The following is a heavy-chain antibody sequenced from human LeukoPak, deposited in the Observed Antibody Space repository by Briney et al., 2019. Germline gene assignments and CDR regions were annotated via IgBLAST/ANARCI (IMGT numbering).Heavy chain of an antibody. CDR3: ARDRRVYSSSWPIDY. CDR1: GYTFTSYG. D-gene: IGHD6-13*01. CDR2: ISAYNGNT. V-gene: IGHV1-18*01. Sequence: VASVKVSCKASGYTFTSYGISWVRQAPGQGLEWMGWISAYNGNTNYAQKLQGRVTMTTDTSTSTAYMELRSLRSDDTAVYYCARDRRVYSSSWPIDYWGQGTLVTVSS. J-gene: IGHJ4*02.